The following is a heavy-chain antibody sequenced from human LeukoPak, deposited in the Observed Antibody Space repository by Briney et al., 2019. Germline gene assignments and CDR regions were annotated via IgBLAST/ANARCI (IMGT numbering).Heavy chain of an antibody. J-gene: IGHJ6*03. CDR3: AKDPSVTMVRNYYMDV. V-gene: IGHV3-23*01. CDR1: GFTFSSYA. D-gene: IGHD3-10*01. CDR2: ISGSGGST. Sequence: GGSLRLSCAASGFTFSSYAMSWVRQAPGKGLEWVSAISGSGGSTYYADSVKGRFTISRDKSKNTLYLKMSSLRAEDTAVYYCAKDPSVTMVRNYYMDVWGKGTTVTVSS.